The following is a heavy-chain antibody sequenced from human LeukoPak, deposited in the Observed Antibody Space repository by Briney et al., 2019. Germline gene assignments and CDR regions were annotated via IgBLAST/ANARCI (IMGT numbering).Heavy chain of an antibody. CDR1: GLTFSGSA. Sequence: GGSLRLSCAASGLTFSGSAMHWLRQASGKGREWVGRIRSKGNSYATAYAASVKGRFTISRDDSKNRTYLQMNSLKTEDTAVYYCTRHGLYDSSGLDYWGQGSLVTVSS. CDR2: IRSKGNSYAT. D-gene: IGHD3-22*01. V-gene: IGHV3-73*01. J-gene: IGHJ4*02. CDR3: TRHGLYDSSGLDY.